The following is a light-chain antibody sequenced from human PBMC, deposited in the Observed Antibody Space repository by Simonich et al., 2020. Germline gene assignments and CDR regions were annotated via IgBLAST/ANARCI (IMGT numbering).Light chain of an antibody. CDR2: WAS. CDR3: QQYYSTPYT. V-gene: IGKV4-1*01. CDR1: QSVLYSSNNKNY. J-gene: IGKJ2*01. Sequence: DIVMTQSPDSLAVSLGERATINCKSSQSVLYSSNNKNYLAWYQQKPGQPPKLLIYWASNRESGLPDRFSGSGSGTDLTLPISSLQAEDVAVYYCQQYYSTPYTFGQGTKLEIK.